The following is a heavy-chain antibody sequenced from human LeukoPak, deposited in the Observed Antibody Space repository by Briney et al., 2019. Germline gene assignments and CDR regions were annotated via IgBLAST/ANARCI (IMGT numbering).Heavy chain of an antibody. CDR1: GFTFSSYG. D-gene: IGHD3-22*01. Sequence: QPGGSPRLSCAASGFTFSSYGMHWVRQAPGKWLEWVAVISYDGSNKYYADSVKGRFTISRDNSKNTLYLQMNSLRAEDTAVYYCAKEVGDYYDSSGYTKGFDYWGQGTLVTVSS. V-gene: IGHV3-30*18. CDR3: AKEVGDYYDSSGYTKGFDY. J-gene: IGHJ4*02. CDR2: ISYDGSNK.